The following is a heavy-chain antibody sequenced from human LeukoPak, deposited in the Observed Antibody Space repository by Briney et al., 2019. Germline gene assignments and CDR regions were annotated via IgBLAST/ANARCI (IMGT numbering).Heavy chain of an antibody. CDR2: IYYSGST. Sequence: SETLPLTCTVSGGSISSSSYYWGWIRQPPGKGLEWIGSIYYSGSTYYNPSLKSRVTISVDTSKNQFSLKLSSVTAADTAVYYCASRGYSYGFLFDYWAREPGHRLL. J-gene: IGHJ4*02. D-gene: IGHD5-18*01. V-gene: IGHV4-39*01. CDR3: ASRGYSYGFLFDY. CDR1: GGSISSSSYY.